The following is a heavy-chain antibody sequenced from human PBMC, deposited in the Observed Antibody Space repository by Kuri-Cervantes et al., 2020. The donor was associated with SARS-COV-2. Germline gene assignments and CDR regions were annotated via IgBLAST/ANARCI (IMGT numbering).Heavy chain of an antibody. V-gene: IGHV3-48*03. Sequence: GGSLRLSCAASGFIFRSYEMNWLRQAPGKGLEWIAHISSSGNTAYYTDSVKGRFTISRDNSKNTLYLQMNSLRAEDTAVYYCASGSITIFGVVTTGFDYWGQGTLVTVSS. J-gene: IGHJ4*02. D-gene: IGHD3-3*01. CDR2: ISSSGNTA. CDR1: GFIFRSYE. CDR3: ASGSITIFGVVTTGFDY.